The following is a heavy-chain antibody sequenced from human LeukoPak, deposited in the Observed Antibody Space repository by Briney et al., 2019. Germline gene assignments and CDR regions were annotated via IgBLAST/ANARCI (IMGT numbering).Heavy chain of an antibody. D-gene: IGHD2-15*01. CDR3: ARDTSRVVAATGFDP. V-gene: IGHV4-31*03. CDR1: GGSISSGGSY. J-gene: IGHJ5*02. CDR2: IYYSGST. Sequence: PSETLSLTCTVSGGSISSGGSYWSWIRPHPGKGLEWIGYIYYSGSTYYNPSLKSRVTISVDTSKNQFSLKLSSVTAAETAVYYCARDTSRVVAATGFDPWGQGTLVTVSS.